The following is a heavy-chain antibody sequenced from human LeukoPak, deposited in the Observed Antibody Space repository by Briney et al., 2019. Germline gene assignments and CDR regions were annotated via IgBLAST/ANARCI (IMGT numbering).Heavy chain of an antibody. CDR3: ASRSNRVSAFDI. CDR1: AFTFSNYW. V-gene: IGHV3-74*01. Sequence: GGSLRLSCAASAFTFSNYWIHWVRQAPGKGLVWVSRINNDGSTTSYADSVKGRFTISRDNAKNTLYLQMNSLRAEDTAVYYCASRSNRVSAFDIWGQGTMVTVSS. D-gene: IGHD1-26*01. CDR2: INNDGSTT. J-gene: IGHJ3*02.